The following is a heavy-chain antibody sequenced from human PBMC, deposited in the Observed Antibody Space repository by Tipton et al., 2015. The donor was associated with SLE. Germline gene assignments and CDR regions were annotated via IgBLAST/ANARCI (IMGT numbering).Heavy chain of an antibody. CDR1: GGSISSSSYY. Sequence: TLSLTCTVSGGSISSSSYYWGWIRQPPGKGLEWIGSIYYSGSTYYNPSLKSRVTISVDTSKNQFSLKLSSVTAADTAAYYCARYSSGWYLRAFDIWGQGTMVTVSS. D-gene: IGHD6-19*01. CDR2: IYYSGST. CDR3: ARYSSGWYLRAFDI. J-gene: IGHJ3*02. V-gene: IGHV4-39*07.